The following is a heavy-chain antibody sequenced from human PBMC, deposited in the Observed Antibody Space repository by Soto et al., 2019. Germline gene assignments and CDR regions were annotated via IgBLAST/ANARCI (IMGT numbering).Heavy chain of an antibody. J-gene: IGHJ5*02. CDR1: GYTFTGYY. V-gene: IGHV1-2*02. Sequence: ASVKVSCKASGYTFTGYYLHWVRQAPGQGLEWMGWINPNSGDTNYTQKFQGRVTMTRDTSITTGYRELTRLRSDDTAVYYCARSSWWIFGVVIGWFDTWGQGTLVTVSS. CDR2: INPNSGDT. CDR3: ARSSWWIFGVVIGWFDT. D-gene: IGHD3-3*01.